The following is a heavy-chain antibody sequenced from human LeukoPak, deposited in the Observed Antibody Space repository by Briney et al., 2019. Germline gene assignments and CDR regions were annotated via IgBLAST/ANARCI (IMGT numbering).Heavy chain of an antibody. CDR3: ARRRSHISGPGD. Sequence: ASETLSLTCDVYGGSFSGYYWTWIRQPPGKGLEWIGEINHRGSTSYNPSLKSRVTMSIDTSKNQFSLKLSSVTAADTAVYYCARRRSHISGPGDWGQGTLVTVSS. CDR2: INHRGST. CDR1: GGSFSGYY. V-gene: IGHV4-34*01. J-gene: IGHJ4*02. D-gene: IGHD6-25*01.